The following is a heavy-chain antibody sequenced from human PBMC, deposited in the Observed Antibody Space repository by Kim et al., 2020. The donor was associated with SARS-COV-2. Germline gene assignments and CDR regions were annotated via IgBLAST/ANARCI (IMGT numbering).Heavy chain of an antibody. CDR3: ARETFYYDSSGHRHWYFDL. J-gene: IGHJ2*01. CDR1: GFTVSSHY. Sequence: GGSLRLSCAASGFTVSSHYMNWVRQAPGKGLEWVSVIYSGGHTYYADSVKGRFNISRDNSKNTLYLQINSLRAEDTAVYYCARETFYYDSSGHRHWYFDLWGRGTLVTVSS. V-gene: IGHV3-66*01. D-gene: IGHD3-22*01. CDR2: IYSGGHT.